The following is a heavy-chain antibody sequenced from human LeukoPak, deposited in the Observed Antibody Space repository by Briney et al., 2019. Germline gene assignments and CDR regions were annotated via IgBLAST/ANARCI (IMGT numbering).Heavy chain of an antibody. CDR1: GFTSSSYA. D-gene: IGHD4-17*01. V-gene: IGHV3-30-3*01. J-gene: IGHJ6*02. CDR2: ISYDGSNK. CDR3: ARDHLRGMDGDYSVLGYYYYGMDV. Sequence: PGRSLRLSCAASGFTSSSYAMHWVRQAPGKGLEWVAVISYDGSNKYYADSVKGRFTISRDNSKNTLYLQMNSLRAEDTAVYYCARDHLRGMDGDYSVLGYYYYGMDVWGQGTTVTVSS.